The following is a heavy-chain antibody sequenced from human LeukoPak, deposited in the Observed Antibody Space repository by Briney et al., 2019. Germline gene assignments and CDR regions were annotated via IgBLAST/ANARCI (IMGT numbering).Heavy chain of an antibody. V-gene: IGHV1-46*01. Sequence: ASVKVSCKASGYTFTSYYMHWVRHAPGQGLEWMGIINPSGGSTSYAQKFQGRVTMTRDTSTSTVYMELSSLRSEDTAVYYCASFPPFDDYGDYWGQGTLVTVSS. CDR2: INPSGGST. CDR1: GYTFTSYY. D-gene: IGHD2/OR15-2a*01. CDR3: ASFPPFDDYGDY. J-gene: IGHJ4*02.